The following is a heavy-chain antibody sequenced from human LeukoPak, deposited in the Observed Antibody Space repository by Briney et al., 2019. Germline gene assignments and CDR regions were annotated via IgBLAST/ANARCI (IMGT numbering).Heavy chain of an antibody. J-gene: IGHJ6*03. D-gene: IGHD3-3*01. V-gene: IGHV4-34*01. CDR1: GGSFSGYY. CDR2: INHSGST. Sequence: SETLSLTCAVYGGSFSGYYWSWIRQPPGKGLEWIGEINHSGSTNYNPSLKSRVTISVDTSKNQFSLKLSSVTAADTAVYYCARPGAPFWSGYYNYYYYMDVWGKGTTVTVSS. CDR3: ARPGAPFWSGYYNYYYYMDV.